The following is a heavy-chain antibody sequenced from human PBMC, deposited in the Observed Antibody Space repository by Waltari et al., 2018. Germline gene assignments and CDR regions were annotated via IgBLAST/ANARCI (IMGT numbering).Heavy chain of an antibody. CDR3: ARGGGGYDKYYFDL. J-gene: IGHJ4*02. CDR2: VYQSGST. V-gene: IGHV4-30-4*01. D-gene: IGHD5-12*01. Sequence: QVPLQESGPGPVKPSQTLTLTCKVSGGYISRPSYWSWIRQSPGKGLEWIGYVYQSGSTLYNPTLNNRVTMSVDRSKNQFSLRLTSLTAADTAVYFCARGGGGYDKYYFDLWGQGTLVTVSS. CDR1: GGYISRPSY.